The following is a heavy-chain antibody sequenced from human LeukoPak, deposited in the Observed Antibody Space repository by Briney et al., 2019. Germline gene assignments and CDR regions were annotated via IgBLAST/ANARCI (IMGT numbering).Heavy chain of an antibody. CDR3: ARSIPRYDGSAYYPDY. J-gene: IGHJ4*02. V-gene: IGHV3-33*01. CDR2: IWYDGSND. D-gene: IGHD3-22*01. Sequence: GGSLRLSCAASGFTFSGYGMHWVRQAPGKGLEWVAVIWYDGSNDDYADSAKGRFTISRDNSKSTLYLQMNSLRAEDTAIYYCARSIPRYDGSAYYPDYWGQGTLVTVSS. CDR1: GFTFSGYG.